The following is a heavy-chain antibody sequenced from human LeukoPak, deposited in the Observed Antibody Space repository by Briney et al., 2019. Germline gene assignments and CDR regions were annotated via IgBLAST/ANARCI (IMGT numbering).Heavy chain of an antibody. J-gene: IGHJ4*02. CDR3: AGYYDSSGYYYVGY. CDR2: IYYSGST. D-gene: IGHD3-22*01. CDR1: GGSISSYY. Sequence: SETLSLTCTVSGGSISSYYWSWIRQPPGKGLEWIGYIYYSGSTNYNPSLKSRVTISVDTSKNQFSLKLSSVTAADTAVYYCAGYYDSSGYYYVGYWDQGTLVTVSS. V-gene: IGHV4-59*01.